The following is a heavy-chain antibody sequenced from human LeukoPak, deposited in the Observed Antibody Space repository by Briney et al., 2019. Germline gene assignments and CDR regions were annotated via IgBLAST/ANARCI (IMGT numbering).Heavy chain of an antibody. CDR3: ARSVRRRVVPAAIHSDY. J-gene: IGHJ4*02. D-gene: IGHD2-2*02. Sequence: SETLSLTCTVSGGSISSYYWSWIRQPAGKGLEWIGRIYTSGSTNYNPSLKSRVTMSVGTSKNQFSLKLSSVTAADTAVYYCARSVRRRVVPAAIHSDYWGQGTLVTVSS. CDR2: IYTSGST. V-gene: IGHV4-4*07. CDR1: GGSISSYY.